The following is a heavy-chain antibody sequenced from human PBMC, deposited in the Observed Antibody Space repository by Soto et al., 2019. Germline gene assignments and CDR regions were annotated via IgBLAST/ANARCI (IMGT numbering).Heavy chain of an antibody. CDR1: GGSMSSSSYY. V-gene: IGHV4-39*02. CDR3: AREGYDSSGYYL. D-gene: IGHD3-22*01. Sequence: PSETLSLTCTVSGGSMSSSSYYWGWIRQPPGKGLEWIGSIYYSGSTYYNPSLKSRVTISVDTSKNQFSLKLSSVTAADTAVYYCAREGYDSSGYYLWGQGTLVTVSS. CDR2: IYYSGST. J-gene: IGHJ4*02.